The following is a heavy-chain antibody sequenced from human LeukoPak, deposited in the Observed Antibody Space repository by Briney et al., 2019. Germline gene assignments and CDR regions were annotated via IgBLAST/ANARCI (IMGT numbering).Heavy chain of an antibody. CDR1: AFTFSSYA. Sequence: GGSLRLSCAASAFTFSSYAMSWVRQAPGKGLEWVSAISGSGGSTYYADSVKGRFTISRDNSKNTLYLQMNSLRAEDTAVYYCAKFLPTHIVVANYYFDYWGQGTLVTLSS. CDR2: ISGSGGST. CDR3: AKFLPTHIVVANYYFDY. V-gene: IGHV3-23*01. J-gene: IGHJ4*02. D-gene: IGHD2-21*01.